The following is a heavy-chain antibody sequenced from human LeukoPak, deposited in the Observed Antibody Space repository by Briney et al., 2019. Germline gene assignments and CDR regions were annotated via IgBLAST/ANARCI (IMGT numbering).Heavy chain of an antibody. V-gene: IGHV4-39*01. J-gene: IGHJ4*02. CDR2: IYYSGST. CDR3: ARLGPLRRQQVVYDY. CDR1: GGSIGSSSYY. D-gene: IGHD6-13*01. Sequence: SETLSLTCTVSGGSIGSSSYYWGWIRQPPGKGLEWIGSIYYSGSTYYNPSLKSRVTISVDTSKNQFSLKLSSVTAADTAVYYCARLGPLRRQQVVYDYWGQGTLVTVSS.